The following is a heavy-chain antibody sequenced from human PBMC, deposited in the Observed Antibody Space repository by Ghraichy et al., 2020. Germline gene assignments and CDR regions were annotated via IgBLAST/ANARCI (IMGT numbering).Heavy chain of an antibody. CDR1: GGTFSSYA. D-gene: IGHD3-22*01. V-gene: IGHV1-69*13. Sequence: SVKVSCKASGGTFSSYAISWVRQAPGQGLEWMGGIIPIFGTANYAQKFQGRVTITADESTSTAYMELSSLRSEDTAVYYCARPRAPYYDSSGYSAPYDACDIWGQGTMVTVSS. CDR3: ARPRAPYYDSSGYSAPYDACDI. J-gene: IGHJ3*02. CDR2: IIPIFGTA.